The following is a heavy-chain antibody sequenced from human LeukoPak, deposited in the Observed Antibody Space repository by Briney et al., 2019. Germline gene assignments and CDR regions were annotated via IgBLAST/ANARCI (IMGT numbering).Heavy chain of an antibody. CDR2: ISGSGDST. V-gene: IGHV3-23*01. CDR3: AKDGGITMIVVVTRPDDAFDI. CDR1: GFTFSNSG. D-gene: IGHD3-22*01. Sequence: PGGSLRLSCAASGFTFSNSGMNWVRQAPGEGLEWVSTISGSGDSTYYADSVKGRFTSSRDNSKNTLYLQMNSLRAEDTAVYYCAKDGGITMIVVVTRPDDAFDIWGQGTMVTVSS. J-gene: IGHJ3*02.